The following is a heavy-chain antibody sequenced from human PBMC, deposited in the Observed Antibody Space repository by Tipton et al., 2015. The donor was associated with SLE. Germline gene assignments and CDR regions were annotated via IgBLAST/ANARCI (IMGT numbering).Heavy chain of an antibody. CDR3: ARGSDGEYVRYFDV. CDR1: GGSISFDY. CDR2: IYSSGDR. J-gene: IGHJ2*01. Sequence: GLVKPSETLSLTCTVSGGSISFDYWSWIRQSAGRGLEWIGRIYSSGDRDYNPSLRSRVTMSIDASQNRVSLRLKSVSAAATAVYYCARGSDGEYVRYFDVWGPGTLVTVSS. V-gene: IGHV4-4*07. D-gene: IGHD4-17*01.